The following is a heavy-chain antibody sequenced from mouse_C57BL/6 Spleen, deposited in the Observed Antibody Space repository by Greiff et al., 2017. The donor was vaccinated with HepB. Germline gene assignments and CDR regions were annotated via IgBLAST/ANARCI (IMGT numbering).Heavy chain of an antibody. Sequence: QVQLKQPGAELVKPGASVKLSCKASGYTFTSYWMHWVKQRPGQGLEWIGMIHPNSGSTNYNEKFKSKATLTVDKSSSTAYMQLSSLTSEDSAVYYCARRVIGGDYFDYWGQGTTLTVSS. CDR1: GYTFTSYW. CDR2: IHPNSGST. CDR3: ARRVIGGDYFDY. J-gene: IGHJ2*01. V-gene: IGHV1-64*01. D-gene: IGHD2-14*01.